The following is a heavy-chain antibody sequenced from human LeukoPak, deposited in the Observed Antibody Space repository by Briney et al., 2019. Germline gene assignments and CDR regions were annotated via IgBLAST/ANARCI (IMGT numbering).Heavy chain of an antibody. V-gene: IGHV5-10-1*01. J-gene: IGHJ4*02. CDR1: GSSFTSYW. D-gene: IGHD5-12*01. CDR3: ARHSGGYDLDY. CDR2: IDPSDSYI. Sequence: GESLKISCKGFGSSFTSYWITWVRQMPGKGLEYMGRIDPSDSYIQYSPSSQGHVTISVDKSISTAYLQWSSLKASDSAMYYCARHSGGYDLDYWGQGTLVTVSS.